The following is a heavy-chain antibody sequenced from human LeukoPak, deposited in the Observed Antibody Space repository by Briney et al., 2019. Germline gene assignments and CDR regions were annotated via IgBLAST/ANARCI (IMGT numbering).Heavy chain of an antibody. J-gene: IGHJ6*02. D-gene: IGHD6-13*01. Sequence: GASVKVSCKASGYSFTSYDISWVRQATGQGLEWMGWMNPDSGNTGYALKFQGRVTMTRDTSTSTAYMELSSLRSEDSAVYYCARGHSSSWYYYGMDVWGQGTTVTVSS. V-gene: IGHV1-8*01. CDR3: ARGHSSSWYYYGMDV. CDR1: GYSFTSYD. CDR2: MNPDSGNT.